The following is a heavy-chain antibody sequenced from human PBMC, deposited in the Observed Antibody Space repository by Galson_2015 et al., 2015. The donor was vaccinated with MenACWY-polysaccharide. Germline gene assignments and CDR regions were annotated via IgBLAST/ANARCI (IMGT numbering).Heavy chain of an antibody. CDR1: GFSFSSNN. CDR3: ASADCSIAFFDQ. J-gene: IGHJ4*02. CDR2: ISSSSRYK. V-gene: IGHV3-21*01. D-gene: IGHD2-15*01. Sequence: SLRLSCAASGFSFSSNNMTWVRQAPGKGLEWVSSISSSSRYKYYADSVRGRFTISRDNTKNSLHLEMNSLRAEDTAVYYCASADCSIAFFDQWGQGILVTVSS.